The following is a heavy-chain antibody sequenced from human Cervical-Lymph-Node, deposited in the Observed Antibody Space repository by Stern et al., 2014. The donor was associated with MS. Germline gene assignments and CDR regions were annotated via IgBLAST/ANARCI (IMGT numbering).Heavy chain of an antibody. D-gene: IGHD4-17*01. CDR3: ARDGDSSMLGLDV. Sequence: VQLEESGAAVKKPGSSVKVSCKASGGTLSNYGISWVRQAPGQGLEWMGGIIPMFGTANYAQKCQGRVTITADDSTNTAYMDLRSLTSEDTAVYYCARDGDSSMLGLDVWGQGTTVTVSS. CDR2: IIPMFGTA. J-gene: IGHJ6*02. CDR1: GGTLSNYG. V-gene: IGHV1-69*01.